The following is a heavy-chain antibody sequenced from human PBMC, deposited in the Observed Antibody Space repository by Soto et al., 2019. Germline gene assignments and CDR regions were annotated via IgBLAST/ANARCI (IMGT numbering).Heavy chain of an antibody. CDR2: ISSSTGYI. V-gene: IGHV3-21*01. D-gene: IGHD5-12*01. Sequence: GGSLRLSCAASGFTFSSYSMNWVRQAPGKGLEWVSSISSSTGYIYYAGSVKGRFTISRDNAKNSLYLQMNSLRAEDTAVYYCARDFRDGYYFDYWGQGTLVTVSS. CDR3: ARDFRDGYYFDY. J-gene: IGHJ4*02. CDR1: GFTFSSYS.